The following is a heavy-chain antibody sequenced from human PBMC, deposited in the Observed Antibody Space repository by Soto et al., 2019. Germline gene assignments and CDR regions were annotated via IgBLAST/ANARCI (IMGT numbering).Heavy chain of an antibody. D-gene: IGHD3-22*01. CDR1: GFSFSTSA. J-gene: IGHJ6*02. CDR3: AAGQYYYDSSGYSAPVGMDV. V-gene: IGHV1-58*01. Sequence: ASVKVSCKASGFSFSTSAVQWVRQVRGQRLEWIGWIVVGGGSTTNAQKFQERVTISRDMSTNTAYMELSSLRSEDTAVYYCAAGQYYYDSSGYSAPVGMDVWGQGTTVTVSS. CDR2: IVVGGGST.